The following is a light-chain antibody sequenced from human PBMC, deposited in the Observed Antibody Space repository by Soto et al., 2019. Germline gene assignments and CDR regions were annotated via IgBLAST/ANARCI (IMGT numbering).Light chain of an antibody. V-gene: IGKV3D-20*01. CDR3: QQYGSPPLT. J-gene: IGKJ4*01. CDR2: DAF. Sequence: EIVLTQSPATLSLSPGERATLSCGASQSVNSIYLAWYQQKPGLAPRLLISDAFSRATGVPDRFSGSGSGTAFTLTISRLEPEDFAVYYCQQYGSPPLTFGGGTKVEIK. CDR1: QSVNSIY.